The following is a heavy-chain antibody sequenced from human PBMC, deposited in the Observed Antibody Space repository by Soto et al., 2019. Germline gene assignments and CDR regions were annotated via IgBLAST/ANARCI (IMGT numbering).Heavy chain of an antibody. Sequence: GESQRVSSNVAEYMIIDYCVGWIGKMPGKGLEWMGIVYPRDSDTRYSPSFQGQVTISADRSTGTAFLQWRSLKASDTALYYCARPPLPGYSIHFNSWGQGTLVTVSS. D-gene: IGHD2-15*01. CDR3: ARPPLPGYSIHFNS. CDR2: VYPRDSDT. CDR1: EYMIIDYC. J-gene: IGHJ4*02. V-gene: IGHV5-51*01.